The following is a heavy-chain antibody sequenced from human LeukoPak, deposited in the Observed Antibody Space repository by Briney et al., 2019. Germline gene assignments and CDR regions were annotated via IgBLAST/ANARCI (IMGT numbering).Heavy chain of an antibody. CDR3: ARETHYYDSSGPPFDY. CDR1: GFTFSDYY. CDR2: ISSSGSTI. D-gene: IGHD3-22*01. V-gene: IGHV3-11*04. J-gene: IGHJ4*02. Sequence: GGSLRLSCAASGFTFSDYYMSWIRQAPGKGLEWVSYISSSGSTIYYADSVKGRFTISRDNAKNSLYLQMNSLRAEDTAVYYCARETHYYDSSGPPFDYWGQGTLVTVSS.